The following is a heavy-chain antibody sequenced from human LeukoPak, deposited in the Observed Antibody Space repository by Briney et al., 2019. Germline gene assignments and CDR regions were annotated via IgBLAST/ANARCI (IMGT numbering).Heavy chain of an antibody. Sequence: PGGSLRLSCAASGFTFSSYWMSWVRQAPGKGLEWVANIKQDGSEKYYVDSVKGRFTISRDNAKNSLYLQMNSLRAEDTAVYYCARAEHTIKTRGVIRWGQGTLVTVSS. V-gene: IGHV3-7*03. CDR1: GFTFSSYW. J-gene: IGHJ4*02. CDR3: ARAEHTIKTRGVIR. D-gene: IGHD3-3*01. CDR2: IKQDGSEK.